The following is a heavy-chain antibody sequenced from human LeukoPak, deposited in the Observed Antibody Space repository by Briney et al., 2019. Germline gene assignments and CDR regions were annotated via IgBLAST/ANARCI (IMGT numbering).Heavy chain of an antibody. Sequence: ASVKVSCKASGYTFTSYDINWVRQATGQGLEWMGWMNPNSGNTGYAQKSQGRVTMTRNTSISTAYMELSSLRSEDTAVYYCARLYSSSWDRWGQGTLVTVSS. D-gene: IGHD6-13*01. CDR1: GYTFTSYD. CDR3: ARLYSSSWDR. J-gene: IGHJ4*02. V-gene: IGHV1-8*01. CDR2: MNPNSGNT.